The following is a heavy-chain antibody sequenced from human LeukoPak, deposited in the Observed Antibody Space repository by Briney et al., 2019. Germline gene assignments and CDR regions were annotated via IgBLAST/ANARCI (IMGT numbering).Heavy chain of an antibody. D-gene: IGHD3-22*01. Sequence: PGGSLRLSCAASGFTFSAYWMNWVRQGPGKGLVWVARVDTDGSTVNYADSVKGRFTISRDNAKNTLYLQMNSLRADDTAVYYCARARYFDSSARAFDIWGQGTMVTVSS. CDR2: VDTDGSTV. V-gene: IGHV3-74*01. CDR1: GFTFSAYW. J-gene: IGHJ3*02. CDR3: ARARYFDSSARAFDI.